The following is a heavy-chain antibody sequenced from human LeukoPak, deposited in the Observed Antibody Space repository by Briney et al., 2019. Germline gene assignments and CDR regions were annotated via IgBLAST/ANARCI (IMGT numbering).Heavy chain of an antibody. J-gene: IGHJ4*02. Sequence: ASVKVSCKASGYTFTSYGISWVRQAPGQGLEWMGWISAYNGNTNYAQKLQGRVTMTTDTSTSTAYMELRSLRSEDTAVYYCARDHPDFGEASGVLYYWGQGTLVTVSS. CDR3: ARDHPDFGEASGVLYY. V-gene: IGHV1-18*01. CDR2: ISAYNGNT. CDR1: GYTFTSYG. D-gene: IGHD3-10*01.